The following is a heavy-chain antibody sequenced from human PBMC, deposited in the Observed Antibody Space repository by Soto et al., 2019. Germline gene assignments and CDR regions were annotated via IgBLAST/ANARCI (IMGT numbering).Heavy chain of an antibody. CDR3: ARAEDYDILTGYLDY. D-gene: IGHD3-9*01. CDR1: GFTFSSYG. Sequence: QVQLVESGGGVVQPGRSLRLSCAASGFTFSSYGMHWVRQAPGKGLEWVAVIWYDGSNKYHADSVKGRFTISRDNSKNTLYLQMNSLRAEDTAVYYCARAEDYDILTGYLDYWGQGTLVTVSS. J-gene: IGHJ4*02. CDR2: IWYDGSNK. V-gene: IGHV3-33*01.